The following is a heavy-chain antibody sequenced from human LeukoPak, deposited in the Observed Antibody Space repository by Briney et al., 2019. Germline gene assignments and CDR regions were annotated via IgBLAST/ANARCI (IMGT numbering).Heavy chain of an antibody. D-gene: IGHD5-24*01. CDR2: IYYSGST. V-gene: IGHV4-59*01. Sequence: SETVSLTRTVPGGSISSYYWSWIRQPPGKGLESIGYIYYSGSTNHNPSLESRVTISVDTSKKQFSLKLNSVTAADTAVYYCARMLGDCYNIDSWGQGTLPTVSS. J-gene: IGHJ1*01. CDR3: ARMLGDCYNIDS. CDR1: GGSISSYY.